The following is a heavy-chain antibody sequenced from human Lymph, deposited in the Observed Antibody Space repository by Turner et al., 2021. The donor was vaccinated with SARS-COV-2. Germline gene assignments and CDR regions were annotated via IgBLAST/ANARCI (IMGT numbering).Heavy chain of an antibody. D-gene: IGHD1-26*01. CDR3: AREGVVGATSGLDY. J-gene: IGHJ4*02. Sequence: QVQLVDSGGGVVQPRRSLRLSCAASGFTFSSHGMHWVRQAPGKGLEWVAVIWYDGSNKYHADSVKGRFTISRDNSKNTLYLQMNSLRAEDTAVYYCAREGVVGATSGLDYWGQGTLVTVSS. CDR1: GFTFSSHG. V-gene: IGHV3-33*08. CDR2: IWYDGSNK.